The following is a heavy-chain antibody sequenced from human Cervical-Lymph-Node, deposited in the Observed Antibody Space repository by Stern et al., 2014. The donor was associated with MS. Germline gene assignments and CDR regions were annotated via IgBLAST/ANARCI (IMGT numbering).Heavy chain of an antibody. Sequence: ESGPVLVKPTETLTLTCTVSGFSLANPRMGVSWVRQPPGKALEWLARIFSNDEKSYSPSLKTRLTLSKDTSKSQVVLTMTNVDPVDTGTYYCARIVIGRMWYIDLWGRGTLVTVSS. J-gene: IGHJ2*01. CDR1: GFSLANPRMG. D-gene: IGHD2-21*01. CDR3: ARIVIGRMWYIDL. CDR2: IFSNDEK. V-gene: IGHV2-26*01.